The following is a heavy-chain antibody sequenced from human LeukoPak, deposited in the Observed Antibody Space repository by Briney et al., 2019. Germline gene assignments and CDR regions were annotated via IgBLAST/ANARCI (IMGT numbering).Heavy chain of an antibody. Sequence: PGGFLRLSCAASGFTVSSNYMSWVRQAPGKGLEWVSVIYSAGSGGSTFYADSVRGRFTISRDNSKNTLYLQMNSLRAEDTAVYYCARDGYCSGTRCYTEHLTTVRTMDYMDVWGKGTTVTVSS. CDR2: IYSAGSGGST. D-gene: IGHD2-2*02. CDR3: ARDGYCSGTRCYTEHLTTVRTMDYMDV. J-gene: IGHJ6*03. CDR1: GFTVSSNY. V-gene: IGHV3-53*05.